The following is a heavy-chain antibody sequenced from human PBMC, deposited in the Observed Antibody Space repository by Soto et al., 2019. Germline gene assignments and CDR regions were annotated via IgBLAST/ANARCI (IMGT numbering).Heavy chain of an antibody. CDR2: IIPIFGTA. Sequence: QVQLVQSGAEVKKPGSSVKVSCKASGGTFSSYAISWVRQAPGQGLEWMGGIIPIFGTANYAQKFQGRVTITADESTSKAYMELSSLRSDDTAVYYCARGGVITIFGVVISPSLGMDVWGQGTTVTVSS. CDR1: GGTFSSYA. CDR3: ARGGVITIFGVVISPSLGMDV. J-gene: IGHJ6*02. D-gene: IGHD3-3*01. V-gene: IGHV1-69*01.